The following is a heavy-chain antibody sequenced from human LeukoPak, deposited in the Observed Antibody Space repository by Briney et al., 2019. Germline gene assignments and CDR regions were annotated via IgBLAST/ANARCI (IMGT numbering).Heavy chain of an antibody. CDR3: ARGRIVVDAFDT. V-gene: IGHV1-69*01. CDR1: GGTFSSYS. CDR2: IIPIFGTA. J-gene: IGHJ3*02. D-gene: IGHD2-15*01. Sequence: SVKVSCKASGGTFSSYSISWVRQAPGQGLEWMGGIIPIFGTANYAQKFQGRVTITADESTSTAYMELSSLRSEDTAVYYCARGRIVVDAFDTWGQGTMVTVSS.